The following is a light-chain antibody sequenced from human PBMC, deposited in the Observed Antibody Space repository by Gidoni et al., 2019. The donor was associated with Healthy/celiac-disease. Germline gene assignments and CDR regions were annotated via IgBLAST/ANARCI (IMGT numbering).Light chain of an antibody. CDR3: QQYNNWPPWT. CDR2: GAS. Sequence: EIVMMQSPATLSVFPGERATLSCRASQSVSSNLAWYQQKPGQAPRLLIYGASTRATGIPARFSGSGSGTEFTLTISSLQSEDFAVYYCQQYNNWPPWTFGQGTKVEIK. V-gene: IGKV3-15*01. J-gene: IGKJ1*01. CDR1: QSVSSN.